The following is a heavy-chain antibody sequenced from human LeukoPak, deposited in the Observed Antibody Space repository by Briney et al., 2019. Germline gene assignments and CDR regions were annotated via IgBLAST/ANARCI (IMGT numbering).Heavy chain of an antibody. J-gene: IGHJ6*03. V-gene: IGHV1-69*05. CDR2: IIPIFGTA. CDR3: ARAAYYDFWSGKGVGCYYYYMDV. D-gene: IGHD3-3*01. CDR1: GGTFSSYA. Sequence: SVKVSCKASGGTFSSYAISWVRQAPGQGLEWMGRIIPIFGTANYAQKFQGRVTITTDESTSTAYMELSSLRSEDTAVYYCARAAYYDFWSGKGVGCYYYYMDVWGKGTTVTVSS.